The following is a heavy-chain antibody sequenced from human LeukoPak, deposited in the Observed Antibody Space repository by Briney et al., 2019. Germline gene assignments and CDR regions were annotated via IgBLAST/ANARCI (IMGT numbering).Heavy chain of an antibody. J-gene: IGHJ4*02. CDR3: AKDMTTGIAAADFDY. Sequence: GGSLRLSCAASGFTFGDYAMHWVRQAPGKGLEWVSLISGDGGSTYYADSVKGRFTISRDNSKNSLYLQMNSLRTEDTALYYCAKDMTTGIAAADFDYWGQGTLVTVSS. D-gene: IGHD6-13*01. CDR2: ISGDGGST. V-gene: IGHV3-43*02. CDR1: GFTFGDYA.